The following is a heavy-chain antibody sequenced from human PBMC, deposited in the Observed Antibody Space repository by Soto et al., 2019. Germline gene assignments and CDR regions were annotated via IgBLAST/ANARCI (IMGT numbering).Heavy chain of an antibody. V-gene: IGHV3-48*02. D-gene: IGHD6-19*01. Sequence: EVQLVESGGGLVQPGGSLRLSCAAYGLTLSSYSMHWVRQAPGKGLEWVSYISGSGGTIYYADSVKGRFTISRDNAKNSLSVQMNSLRDEDTAVYFCARETGLRSSGWSYYFDFWGQGTRVTVSS. CDR1: GLTLSSYS. CDR3: ARETGLRSSGWSYYFDF. CDR2: ISGSGGTI. J-gene: IGHJ4*02.